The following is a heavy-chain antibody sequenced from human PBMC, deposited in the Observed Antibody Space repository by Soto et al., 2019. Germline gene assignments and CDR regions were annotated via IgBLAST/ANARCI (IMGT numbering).Heavy chain of an antibody. D-gene: IGHD3-16*01. V-gene: IGHV1-3*01. CDR1: GYTFTSYA. CDR2: INAGNGNT. Sequence: QVQLVQSGADVKKPGASVKVSCKASGYTFTSYAMHWGRQAPGQRREWMGWINAGNGNTKYSQKFQGRVTITRDTSATRAYMERRSTRSGERAVSYIARGGLALRDVWGQGTTVTVSS. J-gene: IGHJ6*02. CDR3: ARGGLALRDV.